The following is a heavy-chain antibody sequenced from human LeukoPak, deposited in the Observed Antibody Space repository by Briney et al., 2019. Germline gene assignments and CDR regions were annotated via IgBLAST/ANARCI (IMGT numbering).Heavy chain of an antibody. CDR3: AKRIQYSTSSAYFDY. J-gene: IGHJ4*02. V-gene: IGHV3-23*01. Sequence: GGSLRLSCAASGFTFSNYGMNWVRQAPGKGLEGVSSISDSAGSTFYADSVKDRITISRENSKNTLYLQMNSLRAGDTTIEYCAKRIQYSTSSAYFDYWGQGTLVTVSS. D-gene: IGHD6-6*01. CDR2: ISDSAGST. CDR1: GFTFSNYG.